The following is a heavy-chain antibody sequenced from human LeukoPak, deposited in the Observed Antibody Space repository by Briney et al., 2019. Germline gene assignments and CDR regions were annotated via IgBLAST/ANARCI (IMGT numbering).Heavy chain of an antibody. J-gene: IGHJ4*02. Sequence: GGSLRLSCAASGFTFSSYAMSWVRQAPGKGLEWVSAISGSGGSTYYADSVKGRFTISRDNSKNTLYLQMNSLRAEDTAVYYCAKSVSYYDFWSGYSPYYFDYWGQGTLVTVSS. D-gene: IGHD3-3*01. CDR2: ISGSGGST. CDR3: AKSVSYYDFWSGYSPYYFDY. CDR1: GFTFSSYA. V-gene: IGHV3-23*01.